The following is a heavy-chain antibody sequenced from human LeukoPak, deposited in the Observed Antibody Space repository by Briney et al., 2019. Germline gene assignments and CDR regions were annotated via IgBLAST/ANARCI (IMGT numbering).Heavy chain of an antibody. CDR1: GYTFTSYG. Sequence: GASVKVSCTASGYTFTSYGISWVRQAPGQGLEWMGGIIPIFGTANYAQKFQGRVTITADESTSTAYMELSSLRSEDTAVYYCARDLFNRRGWLQFGTLDYWGQGTLVTVSS. D-gene: IGHD5-24*01. CDR2: IIPIFGTA. J-gene: IGHJ4*02. V-gene: IGHV1-69*13. CDR3: ARDLFNRRGWLQFGTLDY.